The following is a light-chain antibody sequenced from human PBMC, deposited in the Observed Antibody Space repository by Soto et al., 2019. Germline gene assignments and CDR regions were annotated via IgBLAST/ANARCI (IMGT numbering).Light chain of an antibody. CDR2: GAS. CDR3: QQYGSSPGT. CDR1: QSVSSSY. V-gene: IGKV3-20*01. J-gene: IGKJ1*01. Sequence: EIVLTQSPGTLSLSPGERATLSCRASQSVSSSYLAWYQQKHGQAPRLLIYGASSRATGIPDRFSGSGSGTDFTITISRLEPEDFEVYYCQQYGSSPGTFGQGTKVDIK.